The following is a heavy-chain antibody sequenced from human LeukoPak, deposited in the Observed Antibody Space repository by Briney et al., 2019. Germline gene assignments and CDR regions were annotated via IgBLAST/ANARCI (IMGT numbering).Heavy chain of an antibody. J-gene: IGHJ4*02. D-gene: IGHD3-3*01. V-gene: IGHV3-30*18. CDR1: GFTFSSYD. CDR2: ISYDGSNK. CDR3: AKDFGYYDFWSGPLDY. Sequence: PGRSLRLSCAASGFTFSSYDMHWVRQAPGKGLEWVAVISYDGSNKYYADSVKGRFTISRDNSKNTLYLQMNSLRAEDTAVYYCAKDFGYYDFWSGPLDYWGQGTLVTVSS.